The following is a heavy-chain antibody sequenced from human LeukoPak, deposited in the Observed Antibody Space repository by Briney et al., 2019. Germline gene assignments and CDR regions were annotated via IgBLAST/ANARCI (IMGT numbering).Heavy chain of an antibody. CDR3: ASDTPSVSYDY. Sequence: SETLSLTCTVSGGSISSYYWSWIRQPPGKGLEWIGYIYYSGSTNYNPSLKSRVTISVDTSKNQFSLKLSSVTAADTAVYYCASDTPSVSYDYWGQGTLVTVSS. J-gene: IGHJ4*02. CDR2: IYYSGST. D-gene: IGHD1-26*01. CDR1: GGSISSYY. V-gene: IGHV4-59*01.